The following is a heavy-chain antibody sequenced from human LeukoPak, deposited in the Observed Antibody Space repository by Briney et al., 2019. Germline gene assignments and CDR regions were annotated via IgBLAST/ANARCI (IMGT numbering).Heavy chain of an antibody. CDR1: GYTFTNYY. V-gene: IGHV1-46*01. Sequence: ASVKVSCKASGYTFTNYYMHWVRQAPGQGLEWMGIINPSTGSTSFAQKFQGRVTMTRDMSTSTAYMELRSLRSDDTAVYYCARGGHDYGDYGELDYWGQGALVTVSS. CDR3: ARGGHDYGDYGELDY. D-gene: IGHD4-17*01. J-gene: IGHJ4*02. CDR2: INPSTGST.